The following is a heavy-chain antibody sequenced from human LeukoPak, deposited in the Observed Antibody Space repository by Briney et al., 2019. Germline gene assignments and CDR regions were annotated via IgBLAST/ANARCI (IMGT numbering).Heavy chain of an antibody. CDR3: AKPRLRGGYLFDY. J-gene: IGHJ4*02. V-gene: IGHV3-30*18. Sequence: GRSLRLSCAASGFTFSSYGMHWVRQAPGKGLEWMAVVSDDGSNKYYEDSVRGRFTISRDNSKYTLYLQMSSLRDEDTAVYYCAKPRLRGGYLFDYWGQGTLVTVSS. CDR2: VSDDGSNK. D-gene: IGHD5-12*01. CDR1: GFTFSSYG.